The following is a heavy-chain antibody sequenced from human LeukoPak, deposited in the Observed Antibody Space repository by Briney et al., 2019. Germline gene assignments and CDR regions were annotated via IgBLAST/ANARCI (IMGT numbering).Heavy chain of an antibody. CDR3: ARYDYYDSSGGLDAFDI. CDR1: GGSISSNSYY. V-gene: IGHV4-39*07. D-gene: IGHD3-22*01. Sequence: SETLSLTCAVSGGSISSNSYYWGWIRQPPGKGLEWIGSIYYSGSTYYNPSLKSRVTISVDTSKNQFSLKLSSVTAADTAVYYCARYDYYDSSGGLDAFDIWGQGTMVTVSS. J-gene: IGHJ3*02. CDR2: IYYSGST.